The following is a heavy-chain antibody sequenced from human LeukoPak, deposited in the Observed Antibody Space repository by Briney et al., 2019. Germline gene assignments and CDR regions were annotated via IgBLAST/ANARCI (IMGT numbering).Heavy chain of an antibody. Sequence: SETRSLTCTVSGGSISSYYWSWIRQPPGKGLEWIGYIYYSGNTNYNPSLKSRVTISVDTSKNQFSLKLSSVTAADTAVYYCARDNEYFQHWGQGTLVTVSS. CDR3: ARDNEYFQH. J-gene: IGHJ1*01. V-gene: IGHV4-59*01. CDR2: IYYSGNT. CDR1: GGSISSYY.